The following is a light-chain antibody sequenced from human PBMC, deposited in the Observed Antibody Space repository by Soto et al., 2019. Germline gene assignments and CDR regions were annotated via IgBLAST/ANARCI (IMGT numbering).Light chain of an antibody. CDR1: LSFSSW. J-gene: IGKJ2*01. V-gene: IGKV1-5*03. CDR2: KAS. Sequence: DIQMTQSPSTLSASVGDRVTITCRDSLSFSSWLAWYQQKPGKAPKLLIYKASSLESGVPSRFSGSGSGTEFTLTISSLQPDDFATYYCQQYNSYPMYTFGQGTKLEIK. CDR3: QQYNSYPMYT.